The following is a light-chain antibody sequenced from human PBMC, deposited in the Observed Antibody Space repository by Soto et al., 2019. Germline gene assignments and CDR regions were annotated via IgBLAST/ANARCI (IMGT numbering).Light chain of an antibody. CDR1: QSISNY. J-gene: IGKJ1*01. Sequence: DIKMTQSPSTLSASVGDRVTITFRASQSISNYLAWYQQKPGKVPKLLIYAASTLQSGVPSRFSGSGSGTEFTLTISSLQPEDVAIYFCQQYNSAPPTFGQGTKVDIK. CDR2: AAS. CDR3: QQYNSAPPT. V-gene: IGKV1-27*01.